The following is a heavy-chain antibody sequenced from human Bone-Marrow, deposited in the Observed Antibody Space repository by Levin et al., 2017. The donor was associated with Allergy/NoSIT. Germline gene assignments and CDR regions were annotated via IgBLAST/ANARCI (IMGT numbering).Heavy chain of an antibody. V-gene: IGHV5-10-1*01. J-gene: IGHJ6*03. CDR1: GYSFTTYY. D-gene: IGHD3-10*01. CDR2: IDPSDSYT. Sequence: ASVKVSCEGSGYSFTTYYITWVRQMPGKGLEWMGRIDPSDSYTNYSPSFQGHVTISADKSINTAYLQWSSLQASDTAMYYCARLLRGSYYYMDVWGKGTTVTVSS. CDR3: ARLLRGSYYYMDV.